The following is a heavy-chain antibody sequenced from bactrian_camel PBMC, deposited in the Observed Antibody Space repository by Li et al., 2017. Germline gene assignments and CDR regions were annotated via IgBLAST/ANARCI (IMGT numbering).Heavy chain of an antibody. CDR2: IYTSGAAS. CDR3: ATEPAATWMDCPRDFRW. CDR1: GTWSPTRC. Sequence: VQLVESGGGSVQAGGSLRLSCVVSGTWSPTRCVAWFRQTPGNERERLAGIYTSGAASDFADAVQGRFTIARDEAKNILYLEMNSLKPEDTAIYYCATEPAATWMDCPRDFRWRGQGTQVTV. J-gene: IGHJ6*01. V-gene: IGHV3-3*01. D-gene: IGHD1*01.